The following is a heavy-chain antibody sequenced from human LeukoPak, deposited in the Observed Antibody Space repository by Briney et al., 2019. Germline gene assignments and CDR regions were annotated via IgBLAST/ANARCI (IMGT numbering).Heavy chain of an antibody. CDR1: RFTFSSYS. CDR3: ARALYYDFWSGYRDYYYYYMDV. Sequence: GGSLRLSCAASRFTFSSYSMNWVRQAPGKGLEWVSYISSSSSTIYYADSVKGRFTISRDNAKNSLYLQMNSLRAEDTAVYYCARALYYDFWSGYRDYYYYYMDVWGKGTTVTVSS. D-gene: IGHD3-3*01. V-gene: IGHV3-48*01. CDR2: ISSSSSTI. J-gene: IGHJ6*03.